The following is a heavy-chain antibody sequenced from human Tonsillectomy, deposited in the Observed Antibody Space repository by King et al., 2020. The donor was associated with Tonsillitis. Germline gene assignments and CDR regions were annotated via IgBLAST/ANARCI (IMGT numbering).Heavy chain of an antibody. D-gene: IGHD2-2*01. Sequence: QLVQSGAEVKKPGESLRISCKGSGYSFTSYWISWVRQMPGKGLEWMGRIDPSDSYTNYSPSFQGHVTISADKSISTAYLQWSSLKASDTAMYYCARHGAPNIVVVPAAMPDYYGMDVWGQGTTVTVSS. CDR1: GYSFTSYW. V-gene: IGHV5-10-1*01. CDR2: IDPSDSYT. CDR3: ARHGAPNIVVVPAAMPDYYGMDV. J-gene: IGHJ6*02.